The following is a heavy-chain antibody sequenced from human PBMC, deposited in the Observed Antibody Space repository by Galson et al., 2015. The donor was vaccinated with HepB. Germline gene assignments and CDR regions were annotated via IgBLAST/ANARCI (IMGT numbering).Heavy chain of an antibody. CDR1: GFTFSSYS. CDR2: ISSSSSYI. D-gene: IGHD5-18*01. V-gene: IGHV3-21*01. CDR3: AKEYEDTAMVTSYYYYYGMDV. Sequence: SLRLSCAASGFTFSSYSMNWVRQAPGKGLEWVSSISSSSSYIYYADSVKGRFTISRDNSKNTLYLQMNSLRAEDTAVYYCAKEYEDTAMVTSYYYYYGMDVWGQGTTVTVSS. J-gene: IGHJ6*02.